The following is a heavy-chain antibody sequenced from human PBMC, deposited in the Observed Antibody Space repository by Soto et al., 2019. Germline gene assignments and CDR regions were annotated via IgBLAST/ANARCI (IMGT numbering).Heavy chain of an antibody. Sequence: GGSLRLSCAASGFTFSDYYMSWIRQAPGKGLEWVSYISSSGSTIYYADSVKGRFTISRDKAKNSLYLQMNSLRAEDTAVYYCARDLRYYDFWSGYYTDYWGQGTLVTVSS. CDR3: ARDLRYYDFWSGYYTDY. J-gene: IGHJ4*02. CDR1: GFTFSDYY. CDR2: ISSSGSTI. D-gene: IGHD3-3*01. V-gene: IGHV3-11*01.